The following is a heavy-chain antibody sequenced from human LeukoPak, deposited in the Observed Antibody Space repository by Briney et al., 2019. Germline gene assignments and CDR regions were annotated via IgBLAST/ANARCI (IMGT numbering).Heavy chain of an antibody. CDR3: ARERGSSGRAGYFDH. CDR2: ISSNGDSQ. J-gene: IGHJ4*02. Sequence: QPGGSLRLSYAASEFTLSNSPMHWVRQAPGKGLEWVAVISSNGDSQTYADSVKGRFTISRDNSKNTLYLQMNSLRDEDTAIYYGARERGSSGRAGYFDHWGQGTLVTVSS. V-gene: IGHV3-30-3*01. D-gene: IGHD6-19*01. CDR1: EFTLSNSP.